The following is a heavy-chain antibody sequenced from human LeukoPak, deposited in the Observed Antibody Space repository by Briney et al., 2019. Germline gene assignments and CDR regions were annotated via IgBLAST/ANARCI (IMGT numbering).Heavy chain of an antibody. Sequence: GGSLRLSCAASGFTFSSYSMNWVRQAPGKGLEWVSSISSSSSYIYYADSVKGRFTISRDNAKNSLYLQMNGLRAEDTAVYYCARDHVRSGAIFGVVTASDYWGQGTLVTVSS. CDR3: ARDHVRSGAIFGVVTASDY. CDR2: ISSSSSYI. D-gene: IGHD3-3*01. V-gene: IGHV3-21*01. J-gene: IGHJ4*02. CDR1: GFTFSSYS.